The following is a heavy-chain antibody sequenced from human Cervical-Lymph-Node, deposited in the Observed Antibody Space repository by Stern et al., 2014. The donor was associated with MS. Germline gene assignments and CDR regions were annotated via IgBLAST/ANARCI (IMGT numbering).Heavy chain of an antibody. D-gene: IGHD1-26*01. Sequence: EEQLVESGGGLVQRGGSLRLSCAASGFTFSTYWMHWVRQVPGKGLVWVARINTDASRTSYADSVKGRFTISRDNAKNTLYLQMDSLRADDTAVYYCARDRQWEISGPSDYWGPGTLVTVSS. CDR3: ARDRQWEISGPSDY. CDR1: GFTFSTYW. J-gene: IGHJ4*02. V-gene: IGHV3-74*01. CDR2: INTDASRT.